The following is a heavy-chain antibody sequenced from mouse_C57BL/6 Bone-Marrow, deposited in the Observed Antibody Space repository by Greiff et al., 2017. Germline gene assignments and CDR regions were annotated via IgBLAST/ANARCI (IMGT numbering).Heavy chain of an antibody. CDR1: GYTFTSYW. D-gene: IGHD1-1*01. V-gene: IGHV1-69*01. J-gene: IGHJ1*03. CDR2: IDPSDSYT. Sequence: QVQLKQPGAELVMPGASVKLSCKASGYTFTSYWMHWVKQRPGQGLEWIGEIDPSDSYTNYNQKFKGKSTLTVDKSSSTAYKQLSRLTSEDSAVYYCARGVYYGISWYFDVGGTGTTVTVAS. CDR3: ARGVYYGISWYFDV.